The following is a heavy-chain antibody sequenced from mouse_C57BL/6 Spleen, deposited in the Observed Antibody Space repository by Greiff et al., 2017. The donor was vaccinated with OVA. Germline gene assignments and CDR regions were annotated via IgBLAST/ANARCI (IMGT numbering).Heavy chain of an antibody. V-gene: IGHV1-15*01. CDR3: TRVYYYGSSARYFDV. D-gene: IGHD1-1*01. J-gene: IGHJ1*03. Sequence: QVHVKQSGAELVRPGASVTLSCKASGYTFTDYEMHWVKQTPVHGLEWIGAIDPETGGTAYNQKFKGKAILTADKSSSTAYMELRSLTSEDSAVYYCTRVYYYGSSARYFDVWGTGTTVTVSS. CDR2: IDPETGGT. CDR1: GYTFTDYE.